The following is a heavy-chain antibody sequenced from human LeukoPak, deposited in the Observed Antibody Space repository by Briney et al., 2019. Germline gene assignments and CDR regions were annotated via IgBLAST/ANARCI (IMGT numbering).Heavy chain of an antibody. D-gene: IGHD3-10*01. J-gene: IGHJ4*02. CDR2: INPSGGST. Sequence: ASVKVSCKASGYTFTSYYMHWVRQAPGQGLEWMGIINPSGGSTSYAQKFQGRVTLTRDTSISTAYMELSRLRSDDTAVYYCAREGSMVRGVRRDGPDYWGQGTLVTVSS. CDR3: AREGSMVRGVRRDGPDY. V-gene: IGHV1-46*01. CDR1: GYTFTSYY.